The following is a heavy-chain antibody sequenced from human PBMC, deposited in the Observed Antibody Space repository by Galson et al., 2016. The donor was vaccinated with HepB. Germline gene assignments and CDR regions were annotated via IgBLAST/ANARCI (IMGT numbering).Heavy chain of an antibody. CDR2: IGRTGSPT. CDR3: AKRVRGASSPEGKAFDN. D-gene: IGHD2-2*01. V-gene: IGHV3-23*01. J-gene: IGHJ3*02. CDR1: GFTFNNFA. Sequence: SLRLSCAASGFTFNNFAMAWVRQAPGKGLEWVSSIGRTGSPTYYADSVKGRFTISRDNSMNTLFLQMNSLGAEDTAVYYCAKRVRGASSPEGKAFDNWGQGAMVTVSS.